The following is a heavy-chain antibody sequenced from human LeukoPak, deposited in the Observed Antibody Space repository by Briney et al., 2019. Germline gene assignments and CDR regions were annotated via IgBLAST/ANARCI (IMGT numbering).Heavy chain of an antibody. V-gene: IGHV1-46*01. Sequence: ASVKVSCKASGYTFTSYYMHWVRQAPGQGLEWMGIINPSGGSTNYAQKLQGRVTMTTDTSTSTAYMELRSLRSDDTAVYYCARDLALVVVTAILRFDYWGQGTLVTVSS. CDR1: GYTFTSYY. CDR2: INPSGGST. CDR3: ARDLALVVVTAILRFDY. D-gene: IGHD2-21*02. J-gene: IGHJ4*02.